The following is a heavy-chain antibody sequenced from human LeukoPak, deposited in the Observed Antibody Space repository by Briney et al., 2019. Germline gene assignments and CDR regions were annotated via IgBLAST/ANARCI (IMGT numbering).Heavy chain of an antibody. CDR2: LNPGSGST. J-gene: IGHJ5*02. V-gene: IGHV1-46*01. CDR3: AKDVTLGSWYGWFDP. Sequence: GASVKVSCKASGYTFTGYYMHWVRQAPGQGLEWMGVLNPGSGSTSYAQKFQDRVTMTTDMSTSTVYMELSSLRFEDTAVYYCAKDVTLGSWYGWFDPWGQGTLVIVSS. CDR1: GYTFTGYY. D-gene: IGHD6-13*01.